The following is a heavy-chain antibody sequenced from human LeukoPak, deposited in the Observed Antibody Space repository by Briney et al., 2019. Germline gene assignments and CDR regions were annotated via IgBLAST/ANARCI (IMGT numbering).Heavy chain of an antibody. J-gene: IGHJ4*02. V-gene: IGHV3-30*18. CDR1: GFTFSSYG. D-gene: IGHD4-17*01. CDR3: ANRGDYAGR. Sequence: HPGGSLRLSCAASGFTFSSYGMHWVRQAPGKGLEWVAVISYDGSNKYYADSVKGRFTISRDNSKNTLYLQMNSLRAEDTAVYYCANRGDYAGRWGQGTQVTVSS. CDR2: ISYDGSNK.